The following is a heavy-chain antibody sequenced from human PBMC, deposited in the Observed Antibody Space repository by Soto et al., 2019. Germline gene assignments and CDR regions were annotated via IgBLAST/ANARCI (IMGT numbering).Heavy chain of an antibody. J-gene: IGHJ6*02. V-gene: IGHV4-30-2*01. CDR3: AREGVSSSWYYYYALDV. CDR2: IYHSGST. D-gene: IGHD6-13*01. CDR1: GGSISSGGYS. Sequence: TSETLSLTCAVSGGSISSGGYSWSWIRQPPGKGLEWIGYIYHSGSTYYNPSLKSRVTISVDRSKNQFSLNLSSVTAADTAVYYCAREGVSSSWYYYYALDVWGQGTTVTVSS.